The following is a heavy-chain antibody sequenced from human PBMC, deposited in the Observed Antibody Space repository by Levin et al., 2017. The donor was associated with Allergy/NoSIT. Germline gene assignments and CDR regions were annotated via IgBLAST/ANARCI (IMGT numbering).Heavy chain of an antibody. V-gene: IGHV3-11*01. CDR2: VSSSGSAI. Sequence: GESLKISCAASGFTFSDYYMSWIRQAPGKGLEWVSYVSSSGSAIYYADSVKGRFTISRDNAKNSLYLQMNSLRAEDTAVYYCARGGRGFGTSASCFDYWGQGTLVTVSS. J-gene: IGHJ4*02. D-gene: IGHD2-2*01. CDR3: ARGGRGFGTSASCFDY. CDR1: GFTFSDYY.